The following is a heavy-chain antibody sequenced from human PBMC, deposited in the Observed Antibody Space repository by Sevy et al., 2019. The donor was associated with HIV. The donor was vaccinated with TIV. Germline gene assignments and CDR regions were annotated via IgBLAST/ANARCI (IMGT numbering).Heavy chain of an antibody. D-gene: IGHD3-22*01. CDR3: ARGGGLNYYDTSAYHPFDY. CDR2: IWYDGSNK. V-gene: IGHV3-33*01. CDR1: GFTFSSYG. Sequence: GGSLRLSCAASGFTFSSYGMHWVRQAPGKGLEWIAVIWYDGSNKLYADSVKGRFTISRDDSKNTLYLQMNSLRAEDTAVYYCARGGGLNYYDTSAYHPFDYWGQGTLVTVSS. J-gene: IGHJ4*02.